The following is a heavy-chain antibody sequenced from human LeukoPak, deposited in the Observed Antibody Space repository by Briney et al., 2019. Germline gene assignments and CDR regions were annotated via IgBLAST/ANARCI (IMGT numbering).Heavy chain of an antibody. V-gene: IGHV1-18*01. D-gene: IGHD3-22*01. CDR1: GYTFTSYG. Sequence: GASVKVPCKASGYTFTSYGISWVRQAPGQGLEWMGWISAYNGNTNYAQKLQGRVTMTTDTSTSTAYMELRSLRSDDTAVYYCARGIYDSSGYYPYYYYYYMDVWGKGTTVTVSS. CDR3: ARGIYDSSGYYPYYYYYYMDV. CDR2: ISAYNGNT. J-gene: IGHJ6*03.